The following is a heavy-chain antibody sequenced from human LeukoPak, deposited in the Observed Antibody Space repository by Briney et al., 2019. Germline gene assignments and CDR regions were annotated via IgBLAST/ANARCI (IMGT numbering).Heavy chain of an antibody. CDR1: GYTFTDYY. J-gene: IGHJ4*02. D-gene: IGHD6-19*01. Sequence: ASVKVSCKASGYTFTDYYMHWLRQAPGEGLGWMGWINHNSHGTNYAQKFQGRVTMTRDTSISTAYMELTRLRSDDTAVYYCARESGGSGWSFDYWGQGTLVTVSS. CDR3: ARESGGSGWSFDY. V-gene: IGHV1-2*02. CDR2: INHNSHGT.